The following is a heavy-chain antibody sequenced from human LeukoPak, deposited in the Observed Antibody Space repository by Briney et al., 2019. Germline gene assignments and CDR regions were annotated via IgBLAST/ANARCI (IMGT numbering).Heavy chain of an antibody. V-gene: IGHV3-66*01. CDR1: GFTVSSNY. D-gene: IGHD2-21*02. J-gene: IGHJ4*02. CDR2: IYSGGST. Sequence: GGSLRLSCAASGFTVSSNYMSWVRQAPGKGLEWVSVIYSGGSTYYADSVKGRFTISRDNSKNTLYVQMNSLRAEDTAVYYCAKKTSYCGGDCYPYYFDHWGQGTLVTVSS. CDR3: AKKTSYCGGDCYPYYFDH.